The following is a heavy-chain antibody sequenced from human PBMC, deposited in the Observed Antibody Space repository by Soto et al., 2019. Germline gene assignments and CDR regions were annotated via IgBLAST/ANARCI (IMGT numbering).Heavy chain of an antibody. V-gene: IGHV3-23*01. Sequence: EVYLLESGGGLVQPGGSLRLSCAASGFSFSGYSMSWVRQAPGKGLEWVAGVSTGGDTTYYADIVKGRFTISRDNSKNMLHVQMDSLGGADTAVYYCGKELTGGANWGQGTMVTVSS. CDR2: VSTGGDTT. J-gene: IGHJ4*02. D-gene: IGHD3-16*01. CDR1: GFSFSGYS. CDR3: GKELTGGAN.